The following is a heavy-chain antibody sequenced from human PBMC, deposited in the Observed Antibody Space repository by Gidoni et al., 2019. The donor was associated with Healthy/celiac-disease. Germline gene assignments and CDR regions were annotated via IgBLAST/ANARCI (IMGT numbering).Heavy chain of an antibody. CDR1: GYTFTSYA. J-gene: IGHJ5*02. CDR2: INAGNGNT. V-gene: IGHV1-3*01. D-gene: IGHD6-19*01. Sequence: QVQLVQSGAEVKKPGASVKVSCKASGYTFTSYAMHWVRPAPGQRLEWMGWINAGNGNTKYSQKFQGRVTITRDTSASTAYMELSSLRSEDTAVYYCARDLRGGWYLFDPWGQGTLVTVSS. CDR3: ARDLRGGWYLFDP.